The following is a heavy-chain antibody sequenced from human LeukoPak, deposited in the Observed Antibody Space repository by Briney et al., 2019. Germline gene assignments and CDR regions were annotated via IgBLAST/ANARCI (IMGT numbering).Heavy chain of an antibody. J-gene: IGHJ4*02. V-gene: IGHV3-7*01. CDR1: GFIFRNHW. D-gene: IGHD4-17*01. CDR3: ARGAIYGDRVDYLDY. Sequence: GGSLRLSCAASGFIFRNHWMSWVRQAPGRGLEWVAHIKQDGSEKHYVDSVEGRFTLSRDDAKNSLYLQMNSLRVDDSAVYYCARGAIYGDRVDYLDYWGQGNLVTVSS. CDR2: IKQDGSEK.